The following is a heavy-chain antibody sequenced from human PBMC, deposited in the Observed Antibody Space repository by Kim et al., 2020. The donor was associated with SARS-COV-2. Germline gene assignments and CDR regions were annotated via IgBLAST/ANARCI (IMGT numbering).Heavy chain of an antibody. V-gene: IGHV3-21*01. J-gene: IGHJ6*02. Sequence: GGSLRLSCAASGFTFSSYSMNWVRQAPGKGLEWVSSISSSSSYIYYADSVKGRFTISRDNAKNSLYLQMNSLRAEDTAVYYCARDQNVVVVAAIHYYYGMDVWGQGTTVTVSS. CDR2: ISSSSSYI. CDR1: GFTFSSYS. D-gene: IGHD2-15*01. CDR3: ARDQNVVVVAAIHYYYGMDV.